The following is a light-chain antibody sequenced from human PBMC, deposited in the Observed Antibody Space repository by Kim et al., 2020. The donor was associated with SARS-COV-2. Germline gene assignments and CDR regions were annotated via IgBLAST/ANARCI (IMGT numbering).Light chain of an antibody. J-gene: IGKJ1*01. CDR3: QQYGSSPRT. CDR2: GAS. Sequence: SPGERATLSCRASQSVSSSYLAWYQLKPGQTPRLLIYGASSRATGIPDRFSGSGSGTDSTLTISRLEPEDFVVYYCQQYGSSPRTFGQGTKVDIK. V-gene: IGKV3-20*01. CDR1: QSVSSSY.